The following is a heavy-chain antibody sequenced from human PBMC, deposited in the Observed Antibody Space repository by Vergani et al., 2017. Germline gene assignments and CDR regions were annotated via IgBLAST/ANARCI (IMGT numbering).Heavy chain of an antibody. V-gene: IGHV4-34*01. CDR2: INHSGST. D-gene: IGHD2/OR15-2a*01. CDR3: ARGRRMYFQH. Sequence: QVQLQQWGAGLLKPSETLSLNCAVYGGSFSGYYWSWIRQPPGKGLEWIGEINHSGSTNYNPSLKRRVTISVDTSKNQFSLQLSSVTAADTAVYYFARGRRMYFQHWGQGTLVTVSS. CDR1: GGSFSGYY. J-gene: IGHJ1*01.